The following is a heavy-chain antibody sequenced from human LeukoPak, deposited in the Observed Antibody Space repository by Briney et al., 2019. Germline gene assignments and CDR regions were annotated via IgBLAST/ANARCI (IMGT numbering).Heavy chain of an antibody. CDR3: ARLLSGSYVSSWFDP. CDR1: GGSISSHY. J-gene: IGHJ5*02. CDR2: IYYSGST. Sequence: SETLSLTCTVSGGSISSHYWSWIRQPPGKGLEWIGYIYYSGSTNYSPSLKSRVTISVDTSKNQFSLKLSSVTAADTAVYYCARLLSGSYVSSWFDPWGQGTLVTVPS. D-gene: IGHD1-26*01. V-gene: IGHV4-59*11.